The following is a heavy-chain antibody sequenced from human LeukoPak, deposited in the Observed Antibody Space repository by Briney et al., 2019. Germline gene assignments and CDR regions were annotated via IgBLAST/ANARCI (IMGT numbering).Heavy chain of an antibody. V-gene: IGHV3-21*01. CDR2: ISSSSSYV. CDR1: GFTFSSYS. CDR3: ARGRTGIAAAGQHFDY. D-gene: IGHD6-13*01. J-gene: IGHJ4*02. Sequence: GGSLRLSCAASGFTFSSYSMNWVRQAPGKGLEWVSSISSSSSYVYYADSVKVRFTISRDNAKNSLYLQMNSLRAEDTAVYYCARGRTGIAAAGQHFDYWGQGTLVIVSS.